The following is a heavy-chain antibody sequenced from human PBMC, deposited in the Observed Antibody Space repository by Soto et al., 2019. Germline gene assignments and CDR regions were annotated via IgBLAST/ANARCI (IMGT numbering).Heavy chain of an antibody. V-gene: IGHV3-30*18. CDR3: AKYRAYGAHQYYLHD. Sequence: SLILSCAASGFTFTDYGMHWVRQAPGKRLEWVAVLSNDGRDQHSADSVKGRFATSRDNSKHTLYLQMNGLRAEDTAIYYCAKYRAYGAHQYYLHDSGQGTLVTVAS. CDR1: GFTFTDYG. J-gene: IGHJ4*02. CDR2: LSNDGRDQ. D-gene: IGHD4-17*01.